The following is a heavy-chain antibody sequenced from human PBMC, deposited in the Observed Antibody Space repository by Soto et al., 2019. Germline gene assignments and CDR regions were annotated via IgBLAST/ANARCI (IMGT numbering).Heavy chain of an antibody. Sequence: KTSETLSLTCTVSCGSISSGDYYWSWIRQPPGKGLEWIGYIYYSGSTYYNPSLKSRVTISVDTSKNQFSLKLSSVTAADTAVYYCASRPTYYYDSSGYYEDYWGQGTLVTAPQ. CDR2: IYYSGST. CDR1: CGSISSGDYY. J-gene: IGHJ4*02. V-gene: IGHV4-30-4*01. CDR3: ASRPTYYYDSSGYYEDY. D-gene: IGHD3-22*01.